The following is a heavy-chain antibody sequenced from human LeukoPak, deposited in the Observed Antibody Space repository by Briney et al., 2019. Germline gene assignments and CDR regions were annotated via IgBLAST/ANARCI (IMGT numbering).Heavy chain of an antibody. CDR3: ARLWFGESRFSDY. CDR2: ISSSSSYV. D-gene: IGHD3-10*01. V-gene: IGHV3-21*01. J-gene: IGHJ4*02. CDR1: GFTFSSYS. Sequence: GGSLRLSCAASGFTFSSYSMNWVRQAPGKGLEWVSSISSSSSYVYYADSVKGRFTISRDNAKNSLYLQMNSLRAEDTAVYYCARLWFGESRFSDYWGQGTLVTVPS.